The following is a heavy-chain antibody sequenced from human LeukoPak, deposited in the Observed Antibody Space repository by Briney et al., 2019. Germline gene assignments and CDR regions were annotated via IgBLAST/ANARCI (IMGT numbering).Heavy chain of an antibody. J-gene: IGHJ4*02. V-gene: IGHV3-15*01. Sequence: GGSLRLSCAASGFTFNAYSMGWVRQAPGKGLEWFGLIKSKTDGGTTDYAAPVKGRFTISRDDSKNTLYLQMNSLETEDTAVYFCVADVPNGDDYVPIDYWGQGTLVTVSS. CDR3: VADVPNGDDYVPIDY. D-gene: IGHD4-17*01. CDR1: GFTFNAYS. CDR2: IKSKTDGGTT.